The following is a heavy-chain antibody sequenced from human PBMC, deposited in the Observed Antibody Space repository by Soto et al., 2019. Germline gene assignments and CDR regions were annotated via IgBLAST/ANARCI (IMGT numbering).Heavy chain of an antibody. J-gene: IGHJ4*02. CDR3: AKGSADTRPYYFDF. V-gene: IGHV3-23*01. CDR2: ITGGSGGT. Sequence: EAQLLESGGGLVQPGGSLRLSCAASGFTFSRYVMSWVRQDPARGLEWFSAITGGSGGTYYADSVKGRFTISRDNSNNMLYLQMNSLRAEDTAVYYCAKGSADTRPYYFDFWGQGTLVTVSS. CDR1: GFTFSRYV. D-gene: IGHD2-15*01.